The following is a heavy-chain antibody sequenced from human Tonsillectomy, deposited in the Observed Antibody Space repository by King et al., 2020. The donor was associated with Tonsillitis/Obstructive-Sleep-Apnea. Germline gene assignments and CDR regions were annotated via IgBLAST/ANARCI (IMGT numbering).Heavy chain of an antibody. CDR2: IFYDGGIQ. D-gene: IGHD3-22*01. Sequence: QLVQSGGGVVQPGRSLRLSCAASGFTFNNYGMQWVRQAPGKGLEWVAVIFYDGGIQYYGDFLRGRFTIARDNSRNSLYLQMNSLRAEDTAVYYCARGPGSRVVMSALDYWGRGTLVTVSS. V-gene: IGHV3-33*01. J-gene: IGHJ4*02. CDR3: ARGPGSRVVMSALDY. CDR1: GFTFNNYG.